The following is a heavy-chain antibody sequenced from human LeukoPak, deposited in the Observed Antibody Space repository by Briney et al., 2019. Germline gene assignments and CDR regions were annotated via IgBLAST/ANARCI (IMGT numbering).Heavy chain of an antibody. CDR2: IKQDGSEK. Sequence: GGSLRLSCAASGFTFSSYWMSWVRQAPGKGLERVAKIKQDGSEKYYVDSVKGRFTISRDNAKNSLYLQMNSLRAEDTAVYYCAREKPFFYYYYYYMDVWGKGTTVTVFS. V-gene: IGHV3-7*01. CDR3: AREKPFFYYYYYYMDV. J-gene: IGHJ6*03. CDR1: GFTFSSYW.